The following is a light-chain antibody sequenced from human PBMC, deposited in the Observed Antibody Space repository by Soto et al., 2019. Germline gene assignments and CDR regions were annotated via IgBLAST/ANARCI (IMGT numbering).Light chain of an antibody. J-gene: IGLJ3*02. CDR1: SSNIGSNT. CDR3: AAWDDSLNGWV. Sequence: QSVRTQPPSASGPPGQRFTISCSGSSSNIGSNTVNWYQQLPGTAPKLLIYSNNQRPSGVPDRFSGSKSGTSASLAISGLQSEDEADYYCAAWDDSLNGWVFGGGTKLTVL. V-gene: IGLV1-44*01. CDR2: SNN.